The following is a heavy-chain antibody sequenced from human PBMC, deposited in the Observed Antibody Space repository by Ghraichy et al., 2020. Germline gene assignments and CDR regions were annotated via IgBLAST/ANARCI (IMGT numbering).Heavy chain of an antibody. D-gene: IGHD6-13*01. J-gene: IGHJ4*02. CDR2: TYYRSKWYN. V-gene: IGHV6-1*01. Sequence: SQTLSLTCAISGDSVSSNSAAWNWIRQSPSRGLEWLGRTYYRSKWYNDYAVSVKSRITINSDTSKNQFSLQLNSVTPEDTAVYYCARGDLGRGQSSSWDIDYWGQGTLVTVSS. CDR3: ARGDLGRGQSSSWDIDY. CDR1: GDSVSSNSAA.